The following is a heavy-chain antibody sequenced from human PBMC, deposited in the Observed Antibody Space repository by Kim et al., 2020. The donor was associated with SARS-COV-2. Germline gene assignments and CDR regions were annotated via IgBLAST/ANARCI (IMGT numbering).Heavy chain of an antibody. D-gene: IGHD3-10*01. CDR3: ARLSRRGVLERSSHYYYGLDA. V-gene: IGHV3-33*01. CDR2: IWSDGSKQ. CDR1: GFAFSSYD. Sequence: GGSLRLSCAASGFAFSSYDIHWVRQAPGKGLEWVAVIWSDGSKQYYADSVKGRFIISRDRSKNTAFLQMNNLRPEDMAVYYCARLSRRGVLERSSHYYYGLDAWGQGTTVTVSS. J-gene: IGHJ6*02.